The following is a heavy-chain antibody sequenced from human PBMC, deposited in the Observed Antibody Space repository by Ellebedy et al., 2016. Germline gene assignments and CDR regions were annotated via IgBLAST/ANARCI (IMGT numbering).Heavy chain of an antibody. CDR1: GFTFSTYV. J-gene: IGHJ4*02. Sequence: GESLKISXAASGFTFSTYVINWVRQAPGKGLEWVSSISGHGDFTYYADSVKGRFTISRDDSKNMLYLQMNSLRAEDTAIYYCAKDRVGSWDVVIPAAHWGQGTLVTVSS. V-gene: IGHV3-23*01. CDR3: AKDRVGSWDVVIPAAH. D-gene: IGHD2-2*01. CDR2: ISGHGDFT.